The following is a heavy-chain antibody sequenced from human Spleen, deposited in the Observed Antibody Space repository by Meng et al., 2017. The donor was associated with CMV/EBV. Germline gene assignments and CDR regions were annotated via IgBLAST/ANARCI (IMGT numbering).Heavy chain of an antibody. V-gene: IGHV1-69*05. Sequence: SVKVSCKASGGTFSNYAVNWVRQAPGQGPEWMGGIIPMFGTPNYAQKFQGRVTITTDESTSTAYMELSSLRSEDTAVYYCAISWELPMVFDYWGQGTLVTVSS. J-gene: IGHJ4*02. D-gene: IGHD1-26*01. CDR1: GGTFSNYA. CDR2: IIPMFGTP. CDR3: AISWELPMVFDY.